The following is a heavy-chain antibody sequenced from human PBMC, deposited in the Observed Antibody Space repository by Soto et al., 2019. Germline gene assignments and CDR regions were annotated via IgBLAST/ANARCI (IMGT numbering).Heavy chain of an antibody. J-gene: IGHJ4*02. D-gene: IGHD5-12*01. CDR3: ASVEMATIKVNYFDY. CDR1: GGTFSSYA. V-gene: IGHV1-69*13. Sequence: GASVKVSCNASGGTFSSYAISWVRQAPGQGLEWMGGIIPIFGTANYAQKFQGRVTITADESTSTAYMELSSLRSEDTAVYYCASVEMATIKVNYFDYSAQGTLVTVSS. CDR2: IIPIFGTA.